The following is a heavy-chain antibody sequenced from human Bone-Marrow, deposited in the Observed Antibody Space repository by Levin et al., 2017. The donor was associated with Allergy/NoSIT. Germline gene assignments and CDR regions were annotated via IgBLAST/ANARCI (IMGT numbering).Heavy chain of an antibody. D-gene: IGHD1-26*01. CDR3: ARTLRSSYYYAMDV. Sequence: GGSLRLSCAASGFTFTDYYMTWIRQAPGKGLEWVSYITGSGPSKYYADSVKGRFTISRDNAKNSLFLQMNSLRAEDTAVYYCARTLRSSYYYAMDVWGQGTTVTVSS. V-gene: IGHV3-11*01. CDR2: ITGSGPSK. CDR1: GFTFTDYY. J-gene: IGHJ6*02.